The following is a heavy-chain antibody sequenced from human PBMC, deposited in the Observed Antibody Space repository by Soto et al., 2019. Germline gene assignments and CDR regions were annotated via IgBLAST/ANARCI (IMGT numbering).Heavy chain of an antibody. J-gene: IGHJ6*01. CDR2: FYYSGNS. V-gene: IGHV4-39*01. Sequence: SEALSVTWIFSVGSVSFISFDWGWIRQPPGKGREWIGNFYYSGNSYYNPSLNSRVTISVDTSKNQFSLRLRSVTAADTAIYSCGRQPEYSSSSAPYYGMDVWGQGTPVTVSS. D-gene: IGHD6-6*01. CDR1: VGSVSFISFD. CDR3: GRQPEYSSSSAPYYGMDV.